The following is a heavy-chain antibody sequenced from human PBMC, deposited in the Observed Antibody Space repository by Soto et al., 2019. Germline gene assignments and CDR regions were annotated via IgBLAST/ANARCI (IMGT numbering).Heavy chain of an antibody. D-gene: IGHD6-13*01. V-gene: IGHV3-11*05. CDR1: GLTFSDFY. J-gene: IGHJ4*02. CDR2: IDSSSTYT. CDR3: ARGSAQPDY. Sequence: QVQLVESGGGLVKPGGSLRLSCVVSGLTFSDFYMSWIRQAPGKGLEWISYIDSSSTYTNYADSVKGRFTISRDNAKNSLYLQMNSLRAEDTTIYYCARGSAQPDYWGQGPLVTVSS.